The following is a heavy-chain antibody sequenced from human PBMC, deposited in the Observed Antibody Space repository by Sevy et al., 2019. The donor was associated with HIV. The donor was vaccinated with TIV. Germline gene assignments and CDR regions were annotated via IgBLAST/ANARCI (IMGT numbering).Heavy chain of an antibody. D-gene: IGHD6-19*01. Sequence: GGSLRLSCAVSGFTFSRHHMTWVRQAPGKGLEWVANIKQDGTGEYYVDSVKGRFTISRDNAKNSLYLQMNSLRAEDTAVYYCARGSGWLTDYWGQGTLVTVSS. CDR2: IKQDGTGE. V-gene: IGHV3-7*01. J-gene: IGHJ4*02. CDR3: ARGSGWLTDY. CDR1: GFTFSRHH.